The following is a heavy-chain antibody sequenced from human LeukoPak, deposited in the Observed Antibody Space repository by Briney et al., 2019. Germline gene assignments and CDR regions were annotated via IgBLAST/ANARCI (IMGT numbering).Heavy chain of an antibody. J-gene: IGHJ4*02. D-gene: IGHD2/OR15-2a*01. V-gene: IGHV3-15*01. Sequence: GSLSLSFAASGFPFRNAWMSWVRQAPGKGLEWVGRIKSKTDGGTTDYAAPVKGRFTISRDDSKNTLYLQMNSLKTEDTAVYYCTTDRLSYFDYWGQGTLVTVSS. CDR1: GFPFRNAW. CDR2: IKSKTDGGTT. CDR3: TTDRLSYFDY.